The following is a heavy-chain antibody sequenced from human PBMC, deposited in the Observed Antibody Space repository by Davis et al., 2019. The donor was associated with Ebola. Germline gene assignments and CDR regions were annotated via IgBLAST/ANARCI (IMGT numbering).Heavy chain of an antibody. D-gene: IGHD7-27*01. CDR1: GGSISSGDYY. Sequence: PSETLSLTCTVSGGSISSGDYYWSWIRQPPGKGLEWIGYIYYSGSTYYNPSLKSRVTISVDTSKNQFSLKLSSVTAADTAVYYCARVTPQTGAFDYWGQGTLVTVSS. CDR3: ARVTPQTGAFDY. J-gene: IGHJ4*02. CDR2: IYYSGST. V-gene: IGHV4-30-4*02.